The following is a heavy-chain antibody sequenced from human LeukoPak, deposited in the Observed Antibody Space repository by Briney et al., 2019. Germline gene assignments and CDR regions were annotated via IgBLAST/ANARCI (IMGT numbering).Heavy chain of an antibody. CDR3: AKAPEWLLYGDFDY. V-gene: IGHV3-23*01. CDR1: GFTFSSYG. D-gene: IGHD3-3*01. J-gene: IGHJ4*02. Sequence: GGSLRLSCAASGFTFSSYGMSWVRQAPGKGLEWVSAISGSGGSTYYADSVKGRFTISRDNSKNTLYLQMNSLRAEDTAVYYCAKAPEWLLYGDFDYWGQGTLVTVSS. CDR2: ISGSGGST.